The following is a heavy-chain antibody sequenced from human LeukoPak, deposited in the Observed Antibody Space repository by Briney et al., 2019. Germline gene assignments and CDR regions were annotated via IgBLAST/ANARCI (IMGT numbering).Heavy chain of an antibody. Sequence: PSETLSLTCTVSGGSISSYYWSWIRRPAGKGLEWIGRIYTSGSTNYNPSLKSRVTMSGDTYKNQFSLKLSSVTAADTAVYYCARPFSYGASWYFDLWGRGTLVTVSS. J-gene: IGHJ2*01. V-gene: IGHV4-4*07. D-gene: IGHD4-17*01. CDR2: IYTSGST. CDR1: GGSISSYY. CDR3: ARPFSYGASWYFDL.